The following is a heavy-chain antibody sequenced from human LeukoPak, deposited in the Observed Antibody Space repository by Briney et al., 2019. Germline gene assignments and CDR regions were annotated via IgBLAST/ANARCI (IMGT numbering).Heavy chain of an antibody. CDR2: IWSDGSTK. CDR1: GFTFSSYG. CDR3: ARDAATSVGMPHY. D-gene: IGHD2-2*01. J-gene: IGHJ4*02. V-gene: IGHV3-33*01. Sequence: GGSLRLACVASGFTFSSYGMHWVRQAPGKGLEWVAIIWSDGSTKYYVGSVKGRFTISRDSSKSTLYLQMNSLRAEDTAVYYCARDAATSVGMPHYWGQGTVVTVSS.